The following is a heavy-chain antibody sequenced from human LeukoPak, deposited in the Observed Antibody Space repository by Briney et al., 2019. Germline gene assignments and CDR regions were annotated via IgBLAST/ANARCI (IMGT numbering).Heavy chain of an antibody. J-gene: IGHJ1*01. CDR2: IKQDGSEK. Sequence: GGSLRLSCAASGFTFSSYWMSWVRQAPGKGLEGVANIKQDGSEKYYVDSVKGRFTISRDNAKNSLYLQMNSLRAEDTAVYYCARDRDCSSTSCYFDAEYFQHWGQGTLVTVSS. D-gene: IGHD2-2*01. CDR3: ARDRDCSSTSCYFDAEYFQH. V-gene: IGHV3-7*01. CDR1: GFTFSSYW.